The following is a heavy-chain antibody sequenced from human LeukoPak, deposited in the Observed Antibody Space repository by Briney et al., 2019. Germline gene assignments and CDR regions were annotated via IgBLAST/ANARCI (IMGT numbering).Heavy chain of an antibody. Sequence: GGSLRLSCAASGFTFSSYAMSWVRQAPGKGLEWVSAISGSGGSTYYADSVKGRSTISRDNSKNTLYLQMNSLRAEDTAVYYCAKGRKWELLQEFDYWGQGTLVTVSS. D-gene: IGHD1-26*01. CDR1: GFTFSSYA. CDR3: AKGRKWELLQEFDY. V-gene: IGHV3-23*01. J-gene: IGHJ4*02. CDR2: ISGSGGST.